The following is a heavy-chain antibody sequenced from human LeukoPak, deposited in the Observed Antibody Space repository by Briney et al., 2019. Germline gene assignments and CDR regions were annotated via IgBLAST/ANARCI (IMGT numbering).Heavy chain of an antibody. CDR3: ARDVGLSADY. V-gene: IGHV4-30-2*01. D-gene: IGHD1-26*01. CDR2: IYHSGST. Sequence: PSETLSLTCTVSGGPISRGRYYWSWIRQPPGKGLEWIGYIYHSGSTYYNPSLKSRVTISVDRSKNQFSLKLSSVTAADTAVYYCARDVGLSADYWGQGTLVTVSS. CDR1: GGPISRGRYY. J-gene: IGHJ4*02.